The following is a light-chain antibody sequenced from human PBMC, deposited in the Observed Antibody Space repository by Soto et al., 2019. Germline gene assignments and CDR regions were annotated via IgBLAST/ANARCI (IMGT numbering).Light chain of an antibody. CDR1: QDIRND. CDR2: DAS. J-gene: IGKJ5*01. Sequence: AIQMTQSPSSLSASVGDRVTITCRASQDIRNDLGWFQQKPGKAPKLLIYDASSLESGVPSRFSGSGSGTEFTLTISSLQPDDFATYYCQQYNSYSVTFGQGTRLEIK. CDR3: QQYNSYSVT. V-gene: IGKV1-13*02.